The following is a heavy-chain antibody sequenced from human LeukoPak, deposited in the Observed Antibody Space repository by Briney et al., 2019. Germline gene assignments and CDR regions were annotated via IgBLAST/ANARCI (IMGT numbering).Heavy chain of an antibody. Sequence: SETLSLTCTVSGGSISSGDYYYWSWIRQPAGKGLEWIGRIYTSGSTNYNPSLKNRVTISVDRSKNQFSLKLSSVTAADTAVYYCAREEGDYVDWFDPWGQGTLVTVSS. CDR2: IYTSGST. J-gene: IGHJ5*02. CDR3: AREEGDYVDWFDP. V-gene: IGHV4-61*02. CDR1: GGSISSGDYYY. D-gene: IGHD4-17*01.